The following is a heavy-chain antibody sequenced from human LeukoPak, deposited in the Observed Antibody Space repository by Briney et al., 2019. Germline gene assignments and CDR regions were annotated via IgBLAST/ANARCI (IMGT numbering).Heavy chain of an antibody. CDR3: ARYGSGSSYNWFDP. CDR1: GGSISSYY. D-gene: IGHD3-10*01. Sequence: PSETLSLTCTVSGGSISSYYWSWIRQPPGKGLEWIGYIYYSGSTNYNPSLKSRVTISVDTSKNQSSLKLSSVTAADTAVYYCARYGSGSSYNWFDPWGQGTLVTVSS. CDR2: IYYSGST. J-gene: IGHJ5*02. V-gene: IGHV4-59*08.